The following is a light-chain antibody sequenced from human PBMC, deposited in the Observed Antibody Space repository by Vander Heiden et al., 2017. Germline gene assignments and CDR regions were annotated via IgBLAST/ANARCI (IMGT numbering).Light chain of an antibody. J-gene: IGKJ3*01. V-gene: IGKV2D-29*01. CDR3: MQSTQFSFT. Sequence: EIVISQTPLALSVTPGQPAPISCKCSESLLHSARQTYLYWYLQKPGQPPRLLIHEVSNRFSGVPDRFSGSGSGTDFILKISRLEAEDVGIYYCMQSTQFSFTFGPGTKVDIK. CDR2: EVS. CDR1: ESLLHSARQTY.